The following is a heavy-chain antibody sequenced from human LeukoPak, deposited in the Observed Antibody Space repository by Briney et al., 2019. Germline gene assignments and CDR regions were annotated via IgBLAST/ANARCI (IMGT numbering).Heavy chain of an antibody. CDR3: ASQYCSSTRCYVWQQLVLGHY. Sequence: SGGSLRLSCAASGFTFSTYGMHWVRQAPGKGLEWVAVIWYDGSNKYYADSVKGRFTISRDNSKNTLYLQMNSLRAEDTAVYYCASQYCSSTRCYVWQQLVLGHYWGQGTLVTVSS. V-gene: IGHV3-33*01. J-gene: IGHJ4*02. D-gene: IGHD2-2*01. CDR1: GFTFSTYG. CDR2: IWYDGSNK.